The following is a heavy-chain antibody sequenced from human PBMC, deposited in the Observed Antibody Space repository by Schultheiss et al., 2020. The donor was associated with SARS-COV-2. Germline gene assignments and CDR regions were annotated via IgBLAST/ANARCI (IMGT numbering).Heavy chain of an antibody. D-gene: IGHD3-22*01. Sequence: GGSLRLSCAASGFTFSSYAMSWVRQAPGKGLEWVSAISGSGGSTYYADSVKGRFTISRDNSKNTLYLQMNSLRAEDTAVYYCARDRSSGYGGSFDYWGQGTLVTVSS. J-gene: IGHJ4*02. V-gene: IGHV3-23*01. CDR3: ARDRSSGYGGSFDY. CDR2: ISGSGGST. CDR1: GFTFSSYA.